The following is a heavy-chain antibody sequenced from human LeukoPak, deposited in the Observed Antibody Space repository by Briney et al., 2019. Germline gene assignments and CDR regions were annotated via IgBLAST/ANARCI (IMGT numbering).Heavy chain of an antibody. D-gene: IGHD2-15*01. Sequence: GGSLRLSCVASGFTSGDYWMSWVRQAPGKGLEWVAKINQDAREKYFVNSVKGRFTISRDNAKNSLYLQMSSLGVEDTAVYYCAREICSDGCPNDAFDMWGQGTMVTVSS. CDR2: INQDAREK. CDR3: AREICSDGCPNDAFDM. J-gene: IGHJ3*02. CDR1: GFTSGDYW. V-gene: IGHV3-7*01.